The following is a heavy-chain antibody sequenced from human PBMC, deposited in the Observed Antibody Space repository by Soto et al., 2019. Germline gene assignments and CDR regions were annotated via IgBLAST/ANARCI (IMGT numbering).Heavy chain of an antibody. CDR2: INAGNGNT. Sequence: ASVKVSCKASGYTFTSYAMHWVRQAPGQRLEWMGWINAGNGNTKYSQKFQGRVTITRDTSASTAYMELSSLRSEDTAVYYCARDLLRYFDWYSYGMDVWGQGTTVTVSS. CDR3: ARDLLRYFDWYSYGMDV. CDR1: GYTFTSYA. J-gene: IGHJ6*02. V-gene: IGHV1-3*01. D-gene: IGHD3-9*01.